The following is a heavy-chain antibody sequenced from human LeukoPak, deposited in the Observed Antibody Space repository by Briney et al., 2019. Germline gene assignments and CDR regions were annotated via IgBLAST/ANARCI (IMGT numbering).Heavy chain of an antibody. V-gene: IGHV3-30*18. J-gene: IGHJ4*02. CDR3: AKVRVVFNWNYAYYFDY. Sequence: GGSLRLSCAASGFTFSTYAMHWVRQAPGKGLEWVALISYDGSNEYYADSVKGRFTISRDNSKNTLYLQMNSLRGEDTAVYYCAKVRVVFNWNYAYYFDYWGQGTLVTVSS. D-gene: IGHD1-7*01. CDR2: ISYDGSNE. CDR1: GFTFSTYA.